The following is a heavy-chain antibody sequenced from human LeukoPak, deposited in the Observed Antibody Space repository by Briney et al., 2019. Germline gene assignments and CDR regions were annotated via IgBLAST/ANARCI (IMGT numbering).Heavy chain of an antibody. Sequence: GASVKVSCKASGYSFIGYYMHWVRQAPGQGLEWMGWINPSSGDTNYAQKFQGRVTMTRDTSISTAYMELSRLRSDDTAVYYCAKNPYEYYFDYWGQGTPVTVSS. V-gene: IGHV1-2*02. CDR2: INPSSGDT. CDR1: GYSFIGYY. D-gene: IGHD5-12*01. CDR3: AKNPYEYYFDY. J-gene: IGHJ4*02.